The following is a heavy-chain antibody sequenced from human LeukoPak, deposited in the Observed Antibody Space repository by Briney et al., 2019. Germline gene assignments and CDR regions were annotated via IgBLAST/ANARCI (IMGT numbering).Heavy chain of an antibody. V-gene: IGHV4-39*01. CDR2: IYYSGST. CDR3: VVVVVPGWFDP. Sequence: SETLSLTCTVSGGSISSSSYYWGWIRQPPGKGLEWIGSIYYSGSTYYNPSLKSRVTISVDTSKNQFSLKLSSVTAADTAMYFCVVVVVPGWFDPWGQGTLVTVSS. J-gene: IGHJ5*02. CDR1: GGSISSSSYY. D-gene: IGHD2-15*01.